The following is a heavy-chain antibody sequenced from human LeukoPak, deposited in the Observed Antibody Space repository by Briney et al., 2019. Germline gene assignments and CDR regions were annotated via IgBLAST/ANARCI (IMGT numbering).Heavy chain of an antibody. J-gene: IGHJ6*03. CDR3: ARDMDV. CDR1: GGSISDYY. CDR2: IYYSGSA. V-gene: IGHV4-59*12. Sequence: PSETLSLTCTVSGGSISDYYWSWIRQPPGRGLEWIGYIYYSGSANHNPSLKSRVTISRDTSKNQFSLKLTSVTAADTAVYYCARDMDVWGKGTTVTVSS.